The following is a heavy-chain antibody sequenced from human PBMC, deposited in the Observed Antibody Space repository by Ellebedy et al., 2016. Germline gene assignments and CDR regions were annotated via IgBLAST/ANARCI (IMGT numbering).Heavy chain of an antibody. CDR1: GFTFSTYE. Sequence: GESLKISXAASGFTFSTYEMSWVRQAPGKGLEWVSSISETSTHIYYADSVSGRFTISRDNSRDTLFLQMNSLRPDDAAVYYCAKEAPYGSRSYASYYYYYGMDVWGQGTTVTVSS. V-gene: IGHV3-21*06. D-gene: IGHD3-10*01. J-gene: IGHJ6*02. CDR3: AKEAPYGSRSYASYYYYYGMDV. CDR2: ISETSTHI.